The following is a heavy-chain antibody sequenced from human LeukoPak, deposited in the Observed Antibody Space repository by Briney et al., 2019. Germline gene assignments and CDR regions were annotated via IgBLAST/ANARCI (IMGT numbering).Heavy chain of an antibody. V-gene: IGHV4-34*01. D-gene: IGHD4-17*01. J-gene: IGHJ4*02. CDR1: GGSFSGYY. Sequence: PSETLSLTCTLYGGSFSGYYWSWIRQPPGKGLEWIGEINHSGSTNYNPSLKSRVTISVDTSKNQFSVKLSSVTAADTAVYYCARGTMTTVTYYFACWAQGTLVTVSS. CDR3: ARGTMTTVTYYFAC. CDR2: INHSGST.